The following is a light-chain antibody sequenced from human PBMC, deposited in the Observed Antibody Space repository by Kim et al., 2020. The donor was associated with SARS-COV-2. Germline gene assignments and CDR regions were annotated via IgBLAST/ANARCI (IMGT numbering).Light chain of an antibody. CDR2: GSS. V-gene: IGKV3-20*01. CDR1: QSVSSSY. CDR3: QQYADYRWT. J-gene: IGKJ1*01. Sequence: EIVLTQSPGTLSSSPGERVTLSCRASQSVSSSYLAWYQQKPGQTPRLLIHGSSRRATGIPDRFSGSGSGTDFTLTISGLEPEDFAVYYCQQYADYRWTFGQGTKVDIK.